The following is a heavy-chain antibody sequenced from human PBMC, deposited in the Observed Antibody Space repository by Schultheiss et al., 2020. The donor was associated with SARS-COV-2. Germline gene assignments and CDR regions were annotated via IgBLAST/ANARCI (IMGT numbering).Heavy chain of an antibody. CDR3: ARVSTIFGVVPRGMDV. CDR1: GYTFTSYA. V-gene: IGHV1-3*01. D-gene: IGHD3-3*01. CDR2: INAGNGNT. Sequence: ASVKVSCKASGYTFTSYAMHWVRQAPGQRLEWMGWINAGNGNTKYSQKFQGRVTITRNTSISTAYMELSSLRSEDTAVYYCARVSTIFGVVPRGMDVWGQGTTVTVSS. J-gene: IGHJ6*02.